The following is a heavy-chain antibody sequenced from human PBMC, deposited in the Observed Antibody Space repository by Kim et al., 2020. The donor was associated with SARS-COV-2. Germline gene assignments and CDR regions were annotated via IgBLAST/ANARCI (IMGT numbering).Heavy chain of an antibody. CDR3: AKNVHITSVTFLWYFDL. CDR2: IFGSGHGT. V-gene: IGHV3-23*01. CDR1: RITFSSSA. Sequence: GGSLRLSCVASRITFSSSAMTWVRRAPGKALEWVSTIFGSGHGTYYADSVKGRFVVSRDNSKNTLYLQMNNLRGDDTAIYYCAKNVHITSVTFLWYFDLWGRCTSVTVSS. J-gene: IGHJ2*01. D-gene: IGHD2-2*01.